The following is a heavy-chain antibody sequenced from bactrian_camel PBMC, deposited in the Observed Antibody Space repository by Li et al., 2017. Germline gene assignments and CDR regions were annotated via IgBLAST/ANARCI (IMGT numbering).Heavy chain of an antibody. D-gene: IGHD5*01. CDR1: GFTFSTYT. Sequence: LVESGGGLVQPGGSLRLSCAASGFTFSTYTMTWVRQAPGKGLEWVSAINSGGGSTYYADSVKGRFTISRDNAKNTVYLQLNSLKTEDMAMYYCATGFGPYWGQGTQVTVS. V-gene: IGHV3S40*01. CDR3: ATGFGPY. J-gene: IGHJ4*01. CDR2: INSGGGST.